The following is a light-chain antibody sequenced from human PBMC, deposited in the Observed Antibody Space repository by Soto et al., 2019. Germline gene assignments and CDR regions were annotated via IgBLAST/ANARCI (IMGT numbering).Light chain of an antibody. V-gene: IGKV1-39*01. CDR1: QSISSY. CDR2: AAS. J-gene: IGKJ2*01. CDR3: QQSYSTLYT. Sequence: DIQMTQSPSSLSASVGDRVTITCRASQSISSYLNWYQQKPGKAPKVLIYAASSLQSGVPSRFSGSGSGIYFTLTISSLQPEDFATYYCQQSYSTLYTFGQGTKVEIK.